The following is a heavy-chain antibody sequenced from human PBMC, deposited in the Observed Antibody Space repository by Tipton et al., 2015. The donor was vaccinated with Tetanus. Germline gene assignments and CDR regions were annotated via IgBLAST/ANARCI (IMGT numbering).Heavy chain of an antibody. V-gene: IGHV4-4*07. J-gene: IGHJ4*02. CDR2: IYSSGTT. CDR1: GASISSHY. CDR3: ARGKHTVAFDY. Sequence: GLVKPSETLSLSCIVSGASISSHYWSWIRQPAGKGLEWIGRIYSSGTTRYNLSLRSRVTMSVDTSKNQFSLKLSSVTAADTAVYYCARGKHTVAFDYWGQGTLVTVSS. D-gene: IGHD4-23*01.